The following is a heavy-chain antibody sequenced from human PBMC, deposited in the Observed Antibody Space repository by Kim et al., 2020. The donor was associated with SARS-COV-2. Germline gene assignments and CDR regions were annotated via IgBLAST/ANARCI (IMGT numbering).Heavy chain of an antibody. J-gene: IGHJ4*02. CDR2: GRP. CDR3: AKNNPYFDY. Sequence: GRPNSAESVKGRFTITRDNSKNTLYLQMNSLRAEDTAVYYCAKNNPYFDYWGQGTLVTVSS. V-gene: IGHV3-23*01.